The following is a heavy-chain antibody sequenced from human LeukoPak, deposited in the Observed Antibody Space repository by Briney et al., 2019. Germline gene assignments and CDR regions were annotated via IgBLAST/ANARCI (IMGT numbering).Heavy chain of an antibody. V-gene: IGHV4-34*01. CDR1: GGSISSYY. CDR2: INHSGST. J-gene: IGHJ4*02. CDR3: ARMGYSSGWSRKIRSRY. D-gene: IGHD6-19*01. Sequence: SETLSLTCTVSGGSISSYYWSWIRQPPGKGLEWIGEINHSGSTNYNPSLKSRVTISVDTSKNQFSLKLSSVTAAETAVYYCARMGYSSGWSRKIRSRYWGQGTLVTVSS.